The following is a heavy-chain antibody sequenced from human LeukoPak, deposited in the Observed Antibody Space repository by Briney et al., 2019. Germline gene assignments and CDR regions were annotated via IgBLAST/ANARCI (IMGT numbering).Heavy chain of an antibody. CDR2: IIPIFGTA. V-gene: IGHV1-69*05. J-gene: IGHJ4*02. Sequence: ASVKVSCKASGGTFSSYAISWVRQAPGQGLEWMGGIIPIFGTANYAQKFQGRVTITTDESTSTAYVELSSLRSEDTAVYYCAVTYYYGSGRLRMGFYFDYRGQGTLVTVSS. D-gene: IGHD3-10*01. CDR1: GGTFSSYA. CDR3: AVTYYYGSGRLRMGFYFDY.